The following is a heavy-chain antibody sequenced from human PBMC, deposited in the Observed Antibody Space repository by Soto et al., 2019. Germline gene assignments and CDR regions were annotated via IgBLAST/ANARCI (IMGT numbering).Heavy chain of an antibody. V-gene: IGHV4-4*07. CDR2: IYATGTA. CDR1: GAYISGFY. J-gene: IGHJ5*02. D-gene: IGHD1-1*01. CDR3: VRDGTKSLREWFYP. Sequence: SETLALTCTVSGAYISGFYWSWIRESAGKGLEWIGRIYATGTADYNPSLKSRVMMSVDTSKKQFSLKLRSVTAADTAVYYCVRDGTKSLREWFYPWGQG.